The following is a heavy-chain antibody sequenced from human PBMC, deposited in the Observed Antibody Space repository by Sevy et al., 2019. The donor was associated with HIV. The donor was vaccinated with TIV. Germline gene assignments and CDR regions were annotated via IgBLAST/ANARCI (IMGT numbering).Heavy chain of an antibody. CDR2: IYYSGST. CDR1: GGSISSYY. D-gene: IGHD2-8*01. V-gene: IGHV4-59*01. J-gene: IGHJ2*01. CDR3: ARGDIVLMVYAEFRNWYFDL. Sequence: SETLSLTCTVSGGSISSYYWSWIRQPPGKGLEWIGYIYYSGSTNYNPSLKSRVTISVDTSKNQFSLKLSSVTAADTAVYYCARGDIVLMVYAEFRNWYFDLWGRGTLVTVSS.